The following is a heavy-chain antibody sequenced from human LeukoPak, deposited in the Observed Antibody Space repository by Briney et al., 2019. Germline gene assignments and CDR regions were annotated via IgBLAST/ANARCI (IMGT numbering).Heavy chain of an antibody. CDR1: GGTFSSYA. CDR3: ARGAEGDFWSGYYTHWFDP. D-gene: IGHD3-3*01. J-gene: IGHJ5*02. CDR2: IIPIFGTA. Sequence: ASVKVSCKASGGTFSSYAISWVRQAPGQGLEWMGGIIPIFGTANYAQKFQGRVTITADESTSTAYMELSSLRSEDTAVCYCARGAEGDFWSGYYTHWFDPWGQGTLVTVSS. V-gene: IGHV1-69*13.